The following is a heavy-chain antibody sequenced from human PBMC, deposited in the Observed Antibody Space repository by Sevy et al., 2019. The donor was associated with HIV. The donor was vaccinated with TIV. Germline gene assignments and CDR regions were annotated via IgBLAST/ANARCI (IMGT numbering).Heavy chain of an antibody. CDR3: AREEGSSWDYYYYGMDV. Sequence: GGSLRLSCAASVFTFSSYSMNWVRQAPGKGLEWVSYISSSSSTIYYADSVKGRFTISRDNAKNSLYLQMNSLRDEDTAVYYCAREEGSSWDYYYYGMDVWGQGTTVTVSS. V-gene: IGHV3-48*02. J-gene: IGHJ6*02. D-gene: IGHD6-13*01. CDR1: VFTFSSYS. CDR2: ISSSSSTI.